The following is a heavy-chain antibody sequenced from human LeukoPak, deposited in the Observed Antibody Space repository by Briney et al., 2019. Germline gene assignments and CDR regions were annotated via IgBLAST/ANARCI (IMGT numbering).Heavy chain of an antibody. J-gene: IGHJ4*02. D-gene: IGHD3-10*01. Sequence: PGGSLRLSCAASGFTFSSFGMHWVRQVPGKGLEWVAVIWYDGSNKYYADSVKGRFTISRDNSKNTLYLQMNSLRAEDTAVYYCARDSFGLQDSWGQGTLVTVSS. CDR2: IWYDGSNK. CDR1: GFTFSSFG. V-gene: IGHV3-33*01. CDR3: ARDSFGLQDS.